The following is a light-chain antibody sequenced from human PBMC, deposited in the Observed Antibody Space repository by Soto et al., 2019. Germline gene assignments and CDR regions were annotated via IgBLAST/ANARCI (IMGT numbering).Light chain of an antibody. V-gene: IGLV2-14*03. CDR1: SSDVGGYNY. CDR3: SSYSRRSTYV. J-gene: IGLJ1*01. CDR2: DVS. Sequence: QSALTQPASVSGSPGQSITISCTGTSSDVGGYNYVSRYQQHPGKAPKLIIYDVSYRPSGVSNRFSGSKSGNTASLTISGLQAEDEADYFCSSYSRRSTYVFGTGTKVTVL.